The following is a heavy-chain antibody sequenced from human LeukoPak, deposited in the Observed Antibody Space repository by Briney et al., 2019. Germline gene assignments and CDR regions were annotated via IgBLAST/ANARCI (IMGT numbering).Heavy chain of an antibody. CDR2: IYYSGST. D-gene: IGHD3-10*01. J-gene: IGHJ5*02. CDR1: GASISSSSYY. V-gene: IGHV4-61*05. CDR3: ARRKYYGSGSSYNWFDP. Sequence: PSETLSLTCTVSGASISSSSYYWSWIRQPPGKGLEWIGYIYYSGSTNYNPSLKGRVTISVDTSKNQFSLKLSSVTAADTAVYYCARRKYYGSGSSYNWFDPWGQGTLVTVSS.